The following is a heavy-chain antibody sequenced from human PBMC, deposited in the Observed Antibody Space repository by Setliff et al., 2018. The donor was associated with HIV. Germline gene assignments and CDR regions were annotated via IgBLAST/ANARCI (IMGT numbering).Heavy chain of an antibody. CDR1: GGSISSASYY. CDR3: ARDRYSYGRSYFDY. D-gene: IGHD5-18*01. Sequence: SETLSLTCTVSGGSISSASYYWSWIRQPAGKGLEWIGRIYTSGSTTYNPSLKSRVTMSLDTSKNHFSLKLSPVTAADTAVYYCARDRYSYGRSYFDYWGQGTLVTV. V-gene: IGHV4-61*02. J-gene: IGHJ4*02. CDR2: IYTSGST.